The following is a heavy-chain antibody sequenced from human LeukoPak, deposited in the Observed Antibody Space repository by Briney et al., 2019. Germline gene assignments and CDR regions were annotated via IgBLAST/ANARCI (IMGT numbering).Heavy chain of an antibody. V-gene: IGHV4-61*02. Sequence: SETLSLTCTVSGGSISSGSYYWSWIRQPAGKGLEWIGRIYTSGSTNYNPSLKSRVTISVDTSKNQFSLKLSSVTAADTAVYYCARDYYDCSGYYRGNWFDPWGQGTLVTVSS. D-gene: IGHD3-22*01. J-gene: IGHJ5*02. CDR1: GGSISSGSYY. CDR3: ARDYYDCSGYYRGNWFDP. CDR2: IYTSGST.